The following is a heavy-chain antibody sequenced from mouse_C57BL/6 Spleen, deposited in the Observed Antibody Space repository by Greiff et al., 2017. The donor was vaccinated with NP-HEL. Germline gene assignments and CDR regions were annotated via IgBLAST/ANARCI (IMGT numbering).Heavy chain of an antibody. D-gene: IGHD3-2*02. CDR2: IYPRSGNT. CDR3: AVDSSGSYYFDY. V-gene: IGHV1-81*01. J-gene: IGHJ2*01. CDR1: GYTFTSYG. Sequence: QVQLQQSGAELARPGASVKLSCKASGYTFTSYGISWVKQRTGQGLEWIGEIYPRSGNTYYNEKFKGKATLTADKSSSTAYMELRSLTSEDSAVYFCAVDSSGSYYFDYWGQGTTLTVSS.